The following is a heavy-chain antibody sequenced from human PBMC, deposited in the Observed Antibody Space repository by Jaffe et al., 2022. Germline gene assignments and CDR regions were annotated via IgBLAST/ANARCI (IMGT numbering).Heavy chain of an antibody. Sequence: QLQLQESGPGLVKPSETLSLTCTVSGGSISSSSYYWGWIRQPPGKGLEWIGSIYYSGSTYYNPSLKSRVTISVDTSKNQFSLKLSSVTAADTAVYYCARGSLDLILDNWFDPWGQGTLVTVSS. CDR2: IYYSGST. V-gene: IGHV4-39*01. CDR1: GGSISSSSYY. J-gene: IGHJ5*02. CDR3: ARGSLDLILDNWFDP. D-gene: IGHD3-3*01.